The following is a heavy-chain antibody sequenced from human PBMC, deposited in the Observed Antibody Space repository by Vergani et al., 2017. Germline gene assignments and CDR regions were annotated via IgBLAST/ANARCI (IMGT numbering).Heavy chain of an antibody. V-gene: IGHV3-21*01. J-gene: IGHJ6*02. CDR1: GFTFSSYS. CDR2: ISSSSSYI. D-gene: IGHD3-22*01. Sequence: EVQLVESGGGLVKPGASLRLSCAASGFTFSSYSMNWVRQAPGKGLEWVSSISSSSSYIYYADSVKGRFTISRDNAKNSLYLQMNSLRAEDTAVYYCARDKVVITLLGYGMDVWGQGTTVTVSS. CDR3: ARDKVVITLLGYGMDV.